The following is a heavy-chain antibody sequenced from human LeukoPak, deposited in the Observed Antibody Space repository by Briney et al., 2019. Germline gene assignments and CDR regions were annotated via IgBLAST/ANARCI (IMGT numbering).Heavy chain of an antibody. CDR1: GYTFSSYG. CDR2: ISAYNDNT. CDR3: ARDFVAVVGTSIPGFDP. D-gene: IGHD6-19*01. Sequence: ASVKVSCKASGYTFSSYGVSWVRQAPGQGLELMGWISAYNDNTNYAKKFQGRFTMTKDTSTSTAYMELRSLRSDDTAVYYCARDFVAVVGTSIPGFDPWGQGTLVTVSS. J-gene: IGHJ5*02. V-gene: IGHV1-18*01.